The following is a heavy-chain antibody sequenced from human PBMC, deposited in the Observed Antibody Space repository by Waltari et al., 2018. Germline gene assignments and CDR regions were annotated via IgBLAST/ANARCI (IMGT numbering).Heavy chain of an antibody. CDR1: GGSISYYN. CDR3: ARVGHCSRTSCYALDY. J-gene: IGHJ4*02. D-gene: IGHD2-2*01. V-gene: IGHV4-59*01. Sequence: QVQLQESGPGLVRPSETLSLTCTVSGGSISYYNWSWLRQSPGKGLEWIGNIFYSGSAYYNPSLKSRVIISIDTSNNQFSLRLNSVSAADTAVYYCARVGHCSRTSCYALDYWGQGTLVTVSS. CDR2: IFYSGSA.